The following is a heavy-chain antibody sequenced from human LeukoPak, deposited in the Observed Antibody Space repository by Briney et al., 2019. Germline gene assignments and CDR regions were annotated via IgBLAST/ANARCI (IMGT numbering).Heavy chain of an antibody. CDR3: ARDRDNVATYDIGY. D-gene: IGHD5-12*01. Sequence: SETLSLTCTVSGGSISTYYWSWIRQSAGKGLEWIGRIYTSGDTNYNPPLKSRVTLSLDKSKNQFFLQLTSVTAADTAVYYCARDRDNVATYDIGYWGQGTLVTVSS. J-gene: IGHJ4*02. CDR1: GGSISTYY. V-gene: IGHV4-4*07. CDR2: IYTSGDT.